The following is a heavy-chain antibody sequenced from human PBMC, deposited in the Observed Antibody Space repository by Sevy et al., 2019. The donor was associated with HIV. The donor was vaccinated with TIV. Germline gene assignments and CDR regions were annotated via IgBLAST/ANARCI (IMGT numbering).Heavy chain of an antibody. V-gene: IGHV5-51*01. CDR1: EYSFTSYW. D-gene: IGHD3-22*01. CDR2: IYPGDSDT. J-gene: IGHJ4*02. CDR3: ARHPRKVYYYDSSGYPVDY. Sequence: GESLKISCKGSEYSFTSYWIGWVRQMPGKGLEWMGIIYPGDSDTRYSPSFQGQVTISADKSISTAYLQWSSLKASDTAMYYCARHPRKVYYYDSSGYPVDYWGQGTLVTVSS.